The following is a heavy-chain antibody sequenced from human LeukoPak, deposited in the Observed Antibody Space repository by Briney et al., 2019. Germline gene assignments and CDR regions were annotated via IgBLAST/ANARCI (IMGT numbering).Heavy chain of an antibody. Sequence: SETLSLTCTVSDDSISDYYRGWIRQPPGKGLEWIGYFYNSGRSTYNPSLRSRVTISADTSKNHFSLKLNSVTTADTAVYYCTRGAGWLIDYWGQGILVTVSS. CDR3: TRGAGWLIDY. CDR2: FYNSGRS. J-gene: IGHJ4*02. V-gene: IGHV4-59*01. CDR1: DDSISDYY. D-gene: IGHD3-16*01.